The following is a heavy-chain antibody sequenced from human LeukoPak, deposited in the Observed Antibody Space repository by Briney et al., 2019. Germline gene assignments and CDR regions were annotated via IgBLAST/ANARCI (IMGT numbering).Heavy chain of an antibody. J-gene: IGHJ5*02. CDR3: ARSHYSSSYNWFDP. D-gene: IGHD6-6*01. V-gene: IGHV1-18*01. CDR1: GYTFTSYG. Sequence: ASVKVSCKASGYTFTSYGISWVRQAPGQGLEWMGWISAYNGNTNYAQKLQGRVTMTTDTSTSTAYMELRSLRSDDTAVYYCARSHYSSSYNWFDPWGQGTLVTVSS. CDR2: ISAYNGNT.